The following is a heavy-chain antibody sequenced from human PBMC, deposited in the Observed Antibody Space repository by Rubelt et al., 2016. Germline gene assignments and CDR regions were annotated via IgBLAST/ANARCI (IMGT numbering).Heavy chain of an antibody. D-gene: IGHD1-26*01. Sequence: GRSLRLSCAASGFTFSSYGMHWVRQAPGKGLEWVAVIWYDGSNKYYADSVKGRFTISRDNSKNTLYLQMNSLRVDDTAVYYCAKEGGVKWEHYWYFDLWGRGTLVTVSS. CDR2: IWYDGSNK. J-gene: IGHJ2*01. CDR3: AKEGGVKWEHYWYFDL. V-gene: IGHV3-33*06. CDR1: GFTFSSYG.